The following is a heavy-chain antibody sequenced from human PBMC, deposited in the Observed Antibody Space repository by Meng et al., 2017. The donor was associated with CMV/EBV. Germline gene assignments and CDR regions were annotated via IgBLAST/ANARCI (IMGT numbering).Heavy chain of an antibody. CDR1: GFSFRNSV. V-gene: IGHV3-23*01. J-gene: IGHJ5*02. CDR3: AKADDIPADSFDP. Sequence: ASGFSFRNSVMSWVRQAPGRGLEWVSLISDSGRTTYYADSVKGRFIISRDNSKNTLHLQMSSLRADDTAVYYCAKADDIPADSFDPWGQGTLVTVSS. D-gene: IGHD3-9*01. CDR2: ISDSGRTT.